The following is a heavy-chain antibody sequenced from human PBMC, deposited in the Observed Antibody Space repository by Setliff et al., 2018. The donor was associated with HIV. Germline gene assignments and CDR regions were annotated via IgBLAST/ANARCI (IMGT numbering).Heavy chain of an antibody. CDR3: ATGIPSDLDY. Sequence: RASVKVSCKTSGYSFSGHYLHWVRLAPGQGPEWVGWINPETGDPNYAQKFRGRVLMTRDTSITTAFLHVGKMTSDDTAIYYCATGIPSDLDYWGQGTLVTAPQ. CDR1: GYSFSGHY. J-gene: IGHJ4*01. CDR2: INPETGDP. D-gene: IGHD2-21*01. V-gene: IGHV1-2*02.